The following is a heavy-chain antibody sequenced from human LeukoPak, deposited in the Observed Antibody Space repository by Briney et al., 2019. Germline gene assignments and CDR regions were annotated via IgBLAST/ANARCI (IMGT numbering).Heavy chain of an antibody. Sequence: GGSLRLSCTVSGFTVSSNSMSWVRQAPGKGLEWVSFIYSGGNTHYSDSVKGRFTISRDNAKNSLYLQMNSLTAEDTAVYYCARGATTERGRSYGLDYGGQGTLVTVS. CDR2: IYSGGNT. CDR1: GFTVSSNS. V-gene: IGHV3-66*01. CDR3: ARGATTERGRSYGLDY. D-gene: IGHD5-18*01. J-gene: IGHJ4*02.